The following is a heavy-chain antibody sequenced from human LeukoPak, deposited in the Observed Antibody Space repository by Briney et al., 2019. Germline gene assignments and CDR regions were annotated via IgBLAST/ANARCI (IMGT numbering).Heavy chain of an antibody. CDR1: GFTFSDAW. V-gene: IGHV3-23*01. CDR3: AKDWGAYCGGDCCGFDY. CDR2: ISGSGGST. Sequence: GGTLRLSCAASGFTFSDAWMNWVRQAPGKGLEWVSAISGSGGSTYYADSVKGRFTISRDKSKNTLYLQMNSLRAEDTAVYYCAKDWGAYCGGDCCGFDYWGQGTLVTVSS. D-gene: IGHD2-21*02. J-gene: IGHJ4*02.